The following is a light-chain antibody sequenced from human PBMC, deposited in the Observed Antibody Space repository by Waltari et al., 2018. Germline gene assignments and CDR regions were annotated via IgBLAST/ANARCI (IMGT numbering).Light chain of an antibody. Sequence: DIVVTQSPLSLPVTPGDPASISCRSSQSLLHTNGYNYLDWYLQKPGQSPQLLIYLGSNRASGVPDRFSGSGAGTDFTLKISRVEAEDVGVYYCMQALQTPLTFGGGTKVEI. CDR2: LGS. J-gene: IGKJ4*01. CDR3: MQALQTPLT. CDR1: QSLLHTNGYNY. V-gene: IGKV2-28*01.